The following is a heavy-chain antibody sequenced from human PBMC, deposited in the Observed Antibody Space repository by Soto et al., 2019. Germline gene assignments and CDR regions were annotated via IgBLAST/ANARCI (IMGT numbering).Heavy chain of an antibody. D-gene: IGHD3-3*01. J-gene: IGHJ5*02. CDR3: ARTAEWDWFAV. V-gene: IGHV1-69*01. Sequence: QVQLVQSGSEMKKPGSSVKVSCKASGGSFRRYAISWVRQAPGQGLEWMGGISLIRGTATYAHSFQGRVTISADESTRTAYLDLNTVASEDAAMYYCARTAEWDWFAVWGQGTLVTVSS. CDR1: GGSFRRYA. CDR2: ISLIRGTA.